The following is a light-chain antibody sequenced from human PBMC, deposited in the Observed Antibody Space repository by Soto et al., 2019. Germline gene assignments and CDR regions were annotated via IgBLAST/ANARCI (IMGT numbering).Light chain of an antibody. CDR1: QSVSSNY. CDR3: QQYGSSPWT. Sequence: EIVLTQSPGTLSLSPGERVTLSCRASQSVSSNYLAWYQQKPGQAPRLLNYDASSRATGIPDRFSGSGSETDFTLTISRLEPEDFAVYYCQQYGSSPWTFGQGTKVEIK. V-gene: IGKV3-20*01. J-gene: IGKJ1*01. CDR2: DAS.